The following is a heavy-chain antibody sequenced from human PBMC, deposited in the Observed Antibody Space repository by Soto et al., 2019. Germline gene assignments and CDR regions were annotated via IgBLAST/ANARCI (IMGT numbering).Heavy chain of an antibody. D-gene: IGHD2-21*02. Sequence: QVQLVQSGAEVKKPGSSVKVSCKASGGTFSSYAISWVRQAPGQGLEWMGRIIPILGVANYAQKFQGRVTITADKSTTTAYMELTSLRSEDTAVYYCARDNGGSDSSPYNSWGQGTLVTVSS. CDR3: ARDNGGSDSSPYNS. CDR1: GGTFSSYA. CDR2: IIPILGVA. J-gene: IGHJ5*02. V-gene: IGHV1-69*04.